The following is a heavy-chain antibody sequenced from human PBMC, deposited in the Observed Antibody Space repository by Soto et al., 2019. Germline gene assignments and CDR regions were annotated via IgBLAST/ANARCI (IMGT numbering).Heavy chain of an antibody. V-gene: IGHV1-8*01. CDR3: ARGLRSYYDFWSGYYGTNWFDP. CDR1: GYTFTSYD. CDR2: MNPNSGNT. J-gene: IGHJ5*02. Sequence: GASVKVSFKASGYTFTSYDINWVRQATGQGLEWMGWMNPNSGNTGYAQKFQGRVTMTRNTSISTAYMELSSLRSEDTAVYYCARGLRSYYDFWSGYYGTNWFDPWGQGTLVTVSS. D-gene: IGHD3-3*01.